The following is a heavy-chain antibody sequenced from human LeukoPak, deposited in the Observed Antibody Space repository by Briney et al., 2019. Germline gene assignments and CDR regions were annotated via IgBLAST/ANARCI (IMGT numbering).Heavy chain of an antibody. J-gene: IGHJ4*02. V-gene: IGHV4-39*07. D-gene: IGHD5-18*01. CDR2: IYYSGST. CDR3: AKSSYSIFDY. Sequence: SETLSLTCTVSGGSISSSSYYWGWIRQPPGKGLEWIGSIYYSGSTYYNPSLKSRVTISADTSKNQFSLKLSSVTAADTAVYYCAKSSYSIFDYWGQGTLVTVSS. CDR1: GGSISSSSYY.